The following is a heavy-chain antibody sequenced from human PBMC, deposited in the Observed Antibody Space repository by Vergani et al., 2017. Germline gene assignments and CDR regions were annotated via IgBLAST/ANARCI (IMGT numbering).Heavy chain of an antibody. V-gene: IGHV3-21*01. CDR1: GFTFSSYS. J-gene: IGHJ6*03. Sequence: EVQLVESGGGLVKPGGSLRLSCAASGFTFSSYSMNWVRQAPGKGLEWVSSISSSSSYIYYADSVKGRFTISRDNAKNSLYLQMNSLRAEDTAVYYCARDHHDILTGYYSPPLDEYYYYYYYMDVWGKGTTVTVSS. CDR3: ARDHHDILTGYYSPPLDEYYYYYYYMDV. CDR2: ISSSSSYI. D-gene: IGHD3-9*01.